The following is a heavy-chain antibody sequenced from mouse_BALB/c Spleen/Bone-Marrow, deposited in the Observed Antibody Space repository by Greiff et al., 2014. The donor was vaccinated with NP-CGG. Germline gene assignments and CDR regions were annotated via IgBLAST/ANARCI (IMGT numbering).Heavy chain of an antibody. V-gene: IGHV14-3*02. J-gene: IGHJ4*01. Sequence: VQLQQSGAELVKPGASVKLSCTASGFNIKDTYMHWVKQRPEQGLEWIGRIDPANGNTKYDPKFQGKATMTADTSSNTAYLQLSSLTSEDTAVYYCAIYYGNYYAMTTGVKEPRSPSPQ. D-gene: IGHD2-1*01. CDR3: AIYYGNYYAMTT. CDR1: GFNIKDTY. CDR2: IDPANGNT.